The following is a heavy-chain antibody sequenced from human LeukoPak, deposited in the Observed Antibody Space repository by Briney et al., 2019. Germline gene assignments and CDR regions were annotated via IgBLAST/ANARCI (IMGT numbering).Heavy chain of an antibody. V-gene: IGHV4-59*08. CDR1: GGSIGTYY. CDR2: IYVTGST. Sequence: KPSETLSLTCIVSGGSIGTYYWSWIRQSPGKGLEWIWYIYVTGSTRYNPYLQSRVTISVDTSRNQFFLKMSSVTAADTAVYYCARHIGGGIEDMDVWGTGTKVTVSS. D-gene: IGHD3-16*02. J-gene: IGHJ6*03. CDR3: ARHIGGGIEDMDV.